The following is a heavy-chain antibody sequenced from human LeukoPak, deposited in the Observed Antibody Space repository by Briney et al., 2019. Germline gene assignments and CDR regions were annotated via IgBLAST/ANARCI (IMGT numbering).Heavy chain of an antibody. J-gene: IGHJ4*02. V-gene: IGHV4-34*01. CDR3: ARSAPLGDNSLYYFDY. CDR1: GGSFSGYY. Sequence: SETLSLTCAVYGGSFSGYYWSWIRQPPGKGQERSGEINHSGSTNYNPSLKSRVTISVDTSKNQFSLQLSSVTDEDTAVYYCARSAPLGDNSLYYFDYWGQGTLVTVSS. D-gene: IGHD4-23*01. CDR2: INHSGST.